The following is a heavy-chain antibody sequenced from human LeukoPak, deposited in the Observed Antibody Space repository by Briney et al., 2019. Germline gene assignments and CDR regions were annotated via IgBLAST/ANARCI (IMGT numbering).Heavy chain of an antibody. CDR2: IIPIFGTA. CDR3: ARDSSSWYHRFDY. Sequence: SVKVSCKASGGTFSSYAISWVRQAPGQGLEWMGGIIPIFGTANYAQKFQGRVTITADESTSTAYMELSSLRSEDTAVYYCARDSSSWYHRFDYWGQGTLVTVSS. J-gene: IGHJ4*02. D-gene: IGHD6-13*01. CDR1: GGTFSSYA. V-gene: IGHV1-69*13.